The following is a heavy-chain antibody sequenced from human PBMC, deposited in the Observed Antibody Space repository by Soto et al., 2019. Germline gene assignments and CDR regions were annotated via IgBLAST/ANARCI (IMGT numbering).Heavy chain of an antibody. D-gene: IGHD1-7*01. CDR3: ARTQYNWNYAPLGY. CDR1: GGSISSSSYY. J-gene: IGHJ4*02. CDR2: IYYSGST. V-gene: IGHV4-39*01. Sequence: QLQLQESGPGLVKPSETLSLTCTVSGGSISSSSYYWGWIRQPPGKGLEWIGSIYYSGSTYYNPCLKIRVTISVDTSKNQFSLKLSSVTAADTAVYYCARTQYNWNYAPLGYWGQGTLVTVSS.